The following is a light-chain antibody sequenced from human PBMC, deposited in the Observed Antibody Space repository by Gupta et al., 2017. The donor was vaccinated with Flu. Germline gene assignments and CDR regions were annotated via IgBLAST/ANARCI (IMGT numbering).Light chain of an antibody. V-gene: IGLV2-14*03. J-gene: IGLJ3*02. CDR2: DVY. CDR1: RSYIGGYNY. Sequence: QSPLPQPAPVPGSPGPSLTISCTGPRSYIGGYNYVSWYQHTPGKAPQLMIYDVYYRPSGVSNRFSCSKSGNTASLTISGLRAEDEADYYCTSYTFSSTWVFGGGTKLTVL. CDR3: TSYTFSSTWV.